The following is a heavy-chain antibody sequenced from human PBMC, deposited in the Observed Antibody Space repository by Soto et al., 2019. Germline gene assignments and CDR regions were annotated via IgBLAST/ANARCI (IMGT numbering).Heavy chain of an antibody. D-gene: IGHD6-19*01. CDR2: IDPSDSYT. V-gene: IGHV5-10-1*01. CDR3: ARRYRGSGWYSLYYYGMDV. Sequence: GQSLKLSCKGSGYSFTSYWISWVRQLPGKGLEWMGRIDPSDSYTNYSPSFQGHVTISADKSISTAYLQWSSLKASDTAMYYCARRYRGSGWYSLYYYGMDVWGQGTTVTVSS. J-gene: IGHJ6*02. CDR1: GYSFTSYW.